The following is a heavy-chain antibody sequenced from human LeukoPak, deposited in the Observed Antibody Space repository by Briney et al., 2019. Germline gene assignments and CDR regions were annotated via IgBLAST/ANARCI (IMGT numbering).Heavy chain of an antibody. D-gene: IGHD4/OR15-4a*01. CDR1: GFISRNYA. CDR3: AKESGALGAPLYDY. V-gene: IGHV3-23*01. Sequence: GGSLRLSCGASGFISRNYAMSWVRQAPGEGLAWVSGISDNGGGRYYADSVKGRFTISRDNSKNMLYLQMNSLRAEDTAVYYCAKESGALGAPLYDYWGRGILVTASS. CDR2: ISDNGGGR. J-gene: IGHJ4*02.